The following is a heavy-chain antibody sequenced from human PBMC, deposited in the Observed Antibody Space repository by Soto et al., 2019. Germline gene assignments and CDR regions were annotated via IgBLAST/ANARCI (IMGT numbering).Heavy chain of an antibody. Sequence: PGGSLRLSCAASGFTFSSYWMSWVRQAPGKGLEWVANIKQDGSEKYYVDSVKGRFTISRDNAKNSLYLQMNSLRAEDTAVYYCARDSDYYYYGMDVWGQGPTVTVSS. CDR2: IKQDGSEK. CDR1: GFTFSSYW. V-gene: IGHV3-7*01. J-gene: IGHJ6*02. CDR3: ARDSDYYYYGMDV.